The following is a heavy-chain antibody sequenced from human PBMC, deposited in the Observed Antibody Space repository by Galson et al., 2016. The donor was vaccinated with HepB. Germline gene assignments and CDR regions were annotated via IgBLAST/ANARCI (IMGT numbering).Heavy chain of an antibody. D-gene: IGHD2-21*01. V-gene: IGHV3-30*04. CDR1: GFTFSRKP. Sequence: SLRLSCAASGFTFSRKPMHWVRQAPGKGLEWVAVVSYDGSNEHYADSVKGRFTISRDNSKNTLYLQMNSLRPEDTAVYFCAREFHQFSFAYCGGDCHFWYFDLWGRGTLVTVSS. CDR2: VSYDGSNE. CDR3: AREFHQFSFAYCGGDCHFWYFDL. J-gene: IGHJ2*01.